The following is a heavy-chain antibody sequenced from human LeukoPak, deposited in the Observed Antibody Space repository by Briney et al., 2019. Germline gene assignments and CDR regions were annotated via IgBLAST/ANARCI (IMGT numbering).Heavy chain of an antibody. Sequence: GGSLRLSCAASGFTFSSYAMSWVRQAPGKGLEWVSTIVDTGDGTFYADSVRGRFTISSDSSKNTLYLQMNSLRAEDTAVYYSAKERGHPLPNTPKDVWGKGDPFTVSS. CDR2: IVDTGDGT. CDR3: AKERGHPLPNTPKDV. V-gene: IGHV3-23*01. D-gene: IGHD1-26*01. CDR1: GFTFSSYA. J-gene: IGHJ6*04.